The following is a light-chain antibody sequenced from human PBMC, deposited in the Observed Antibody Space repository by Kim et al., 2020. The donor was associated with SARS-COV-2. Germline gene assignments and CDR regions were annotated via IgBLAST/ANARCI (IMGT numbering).Light chain of an antibody. Sequence: EIVMTQSPGTLSVSPGERATLSCRAGQSVASKIAWYQQKPGQAPRLLIHGASIRATGIPVRFSGSGSGTEFTLTISSLQSEDFAVYYCQQYKNWPPITFGQGTRLEIK. J-gene: IGKJ5*01. CDR2: GAS. CDR1: QSVASK. V-gene: IGKV3D-15*01. CDR3: QQYKNWPPIT.